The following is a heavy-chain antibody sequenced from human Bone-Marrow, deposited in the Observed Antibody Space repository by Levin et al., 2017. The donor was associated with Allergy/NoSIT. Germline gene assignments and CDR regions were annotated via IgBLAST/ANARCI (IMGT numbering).Heavy chain of an antibody. D-gene: IGHD3-3*01. J-gene: IGHJ6*02. CDR3: ARVLNDYYDFWSGYPYYYYGMDV. Sequence: GASVKVSCKASGYTFTSYDINWVRQATGQGLEWMGWMNPNSGNTGYAQKFQGRVTMTRNTSISTAYMELSSLRSEDTAVYYCARVLNDYYDFWSGYPYYYYGMDVWGQGTTVTVSS. V-gene: IGHV1-8*01. CDR2: MNPNSGNT. CDR1: GYTFTSYD.